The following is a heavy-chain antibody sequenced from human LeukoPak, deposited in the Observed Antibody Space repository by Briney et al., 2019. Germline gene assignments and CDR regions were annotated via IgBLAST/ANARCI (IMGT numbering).Heavy chain of an antibody. CDR1: GYSISSGYY. V-gene: IGHV4-38-2*02. CDR2: IDHSGST. CDR3: ARTYYGDNWFDP. J-gene: IGHJ5*02. D-gene: IGHD3-10*01. Sequence: PSETLSLTCTVSGYSISSGYYWGWVRQPPGKGLEWIGSIDHSGSTYYNPSLKSRVTISVDTSKNQFSLNLSSVTAADTAVYFCARTYYGDNWFDPWGQGTLVTVSS.